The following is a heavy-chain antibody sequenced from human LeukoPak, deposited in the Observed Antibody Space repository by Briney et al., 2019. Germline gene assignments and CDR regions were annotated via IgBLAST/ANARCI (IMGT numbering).Heavy chain of an antibody. CDR3: AKVPDFWSGYYPFDY. D-gene: IGHD3-3*01. Sequence: GGSLRPSCAASGFTFSSYAMSWVRQAPGKGLEWVSAISGSGGSTYYADSVKGRFTISSDNSKNTLYLQMNSLRAEDTAVYYCAKVPDFWSGYYPFDYWGQGTLVTVSS. J-gene: IGHJ4*02. CDR1: GFTFSSYA. V-gene: IGHV3-23*01. CDR2: ISGSGGST.